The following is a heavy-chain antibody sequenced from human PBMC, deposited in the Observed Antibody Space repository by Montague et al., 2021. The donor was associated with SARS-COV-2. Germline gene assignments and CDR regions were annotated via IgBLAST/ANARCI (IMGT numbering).Heavy chain of an antibody. D-gene: IGHD2-2*01. CDR3: ARVRAVPAAMRIFSLGRSYYGMDV. J-gene: IGHJ6*02. V-gene: IGHV4-34*01. CDR1: GGSFSGYY. CDR2: INHSGST. Sequence: SETLSLTCAVYGGSFSGYYWSWHRQPPGKGLEWIGEINHSGSTNCNSSLKSRVTISVDTSKNQFSLKLSSVTAADTAVYYCARVRAVPAAMRIFSLGRSYYGMDVWGQGTTVTVSS.